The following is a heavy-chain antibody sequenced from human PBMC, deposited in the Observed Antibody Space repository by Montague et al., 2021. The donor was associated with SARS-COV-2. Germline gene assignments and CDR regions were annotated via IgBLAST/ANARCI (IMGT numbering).Heavy chain of an antibody. J-gene: IGHJ4*02. CDR1: GFTFSHYA. CDR3: ASVLDYLDTSGYFFDF. V-gene: IGHV3-30*04. D-gene: IGHD3-22*01. CDR2: ISYDGRHK. Sequence: SLRLSCAPSGFTFSHYAMHWVRQSPGKGLEWVSIISYDGRHKYYADSVKGRFTISRGNSKNTLYLQMNSLRAEDTAVYYCASVLDYLDTSGYFFDFCGQGNLITVS.